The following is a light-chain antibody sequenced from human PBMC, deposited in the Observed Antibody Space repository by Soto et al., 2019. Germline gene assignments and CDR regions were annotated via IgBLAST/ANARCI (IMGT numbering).Light chain of an antibody. Sequence: DIQMTQSPSSLSASLGDRVTITCRASQSISNYLNWYQQKPGKAPKLLIYATSSLQSGVPSRFSGSGSETDFTLTISSLQPEDFATYYCQQSHSAWTFGQGTKVDIK. CDR1: QSISNY. CDR2: ATS. J-gene: IGKJ1*01. CDR3: QQSHSAWT. V-gene: IGKV1-39*01.